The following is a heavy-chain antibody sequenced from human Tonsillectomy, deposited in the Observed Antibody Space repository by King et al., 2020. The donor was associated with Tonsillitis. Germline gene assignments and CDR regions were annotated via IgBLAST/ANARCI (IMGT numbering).Heavy chain of an antibody. CDR3: ARTSRDGFNLHFDY. Sequence: VQLQESGPGLVKPPETLSLTCSVSGGSISSNYWSWLRPPPGKGLEWIGQIYYTGSITYNPSLKSRATISLDTSKNQFSLKLSSVTAADTAVYYCARTSRDGFNLHFDYWGQGTLVTVSS. J-gene: IGHJ4*02. CDR2: IYYTGSI. D-gene: IGHD5-24*01. CDR1: GGSISSNY. V-gene: IGHV4-59*01.